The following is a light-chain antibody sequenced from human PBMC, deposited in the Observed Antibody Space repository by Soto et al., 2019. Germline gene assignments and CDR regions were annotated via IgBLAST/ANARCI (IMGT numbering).Light chain of an antibody. CDR1: SGHSSYD. CDR2: LNSDGSH. CDR3: QTWGTGIQV. V-gene: IGLV4-69*01. Sequence: QSVLTQSPSASASLGASVKLTCTLSSGHSSYDIAWHQQQPEKGPRYLMKLNSDGSHSKGDGIPDRFSGSSSGAERYLTISSLQSEDEADYYCQTWGTGIQVFGGGTQLTVL. J-gene: IGLJ2*01.